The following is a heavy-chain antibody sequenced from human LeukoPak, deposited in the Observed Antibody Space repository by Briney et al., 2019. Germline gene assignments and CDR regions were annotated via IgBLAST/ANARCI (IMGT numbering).Heavy chain of an antibody. V-gene: IGHV3-48*03. J-gene: IGHJ4*02. CDR3: ARDYGDYGDY. D-gene: IGHD4-17*01. CDR1: GLTFSSYE. CDR2: ISSSGSTI. Sequence: GGSLRLSCAASGLTFSSYEMNWVRQAPGKGLEWVSYISSSGSTIYYADSVKGRFTISRDNAKNSLYLQMNSLRAEDTAVYYCARDYGDYGDYWGQGTLVTVSS.